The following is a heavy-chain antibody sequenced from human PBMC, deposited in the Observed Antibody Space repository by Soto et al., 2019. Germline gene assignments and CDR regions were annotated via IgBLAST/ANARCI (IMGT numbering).Heavy chain of an antibody. V-gene: IGHV3-30-3*01. CDR3: ARYDLDCSSTSCYLINYYYYGMDV. D-gene: IGHD2-2*01. CDR1: GFTFSSYA. Sequence: GGSLRLSCAASGFTFSSYAMHWVRQAPGKGLEWVAVISYDGSNKYYADSVKGRFTISRDNSKNTLYLQMNSLRAEDTAVYYCARYDLDCSSTSCYLINYYYYGMDVWGQGTTVTVSS. J-gene: IGHJ6*02. CDR2: ISYDGSNK.